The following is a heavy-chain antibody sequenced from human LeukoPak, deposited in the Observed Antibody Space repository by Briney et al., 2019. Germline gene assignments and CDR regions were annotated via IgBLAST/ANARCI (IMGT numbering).Heavy chain of an antibody. CDR1: GFTFSSYA. CDR3: ARDKAIVAFDY. V-gene: IGHV3-30-3*01. Sequence: PGRSLRLPCAASGFTFSSYAMHWVRQAPGKGLEWVAVISYDGSNKYYADSVKGRFTISRDNSKNTLYLQMNSLRAEDTAVYYCARDKAIVAFDYWGQGTLVTVSS. CDR2: ISYDGSNK. D-gene: IGHD5-12*01. J-gene: IGHJ4*02.